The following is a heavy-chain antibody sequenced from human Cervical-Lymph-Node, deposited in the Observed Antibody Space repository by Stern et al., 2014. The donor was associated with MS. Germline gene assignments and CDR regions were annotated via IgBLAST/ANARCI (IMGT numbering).Heavy chain of an antibody. CDR2: IYEDESS. V-gene: IGHV4-30-2*01. J-gene: IGHJ5*02. CDR1: GGSVSSGGYT. CDR3: ARVVRFLGWVPFDP. D-gene: IGHD3-3*01. Sequence: QVQLVESGSGLVRPSQTLSLTCTVSGGSVSSGGYTWSWLRQPPGKGLEWIGYIYEDESSYYNPSLKSRVTISIDRSKNQFSLRLSSMTAADTALYYCARVVRFLGWVPFDPWGQGILVTVSS.